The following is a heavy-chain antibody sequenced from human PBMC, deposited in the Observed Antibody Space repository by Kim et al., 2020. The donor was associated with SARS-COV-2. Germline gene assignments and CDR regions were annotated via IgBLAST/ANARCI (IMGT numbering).Heavy chain of an antibody. D-gene: IGHD3-10*01. J-gene: IGHJ6*02. CDR1: GFTFSSYS. CDR2: ISSSSSYI. Sequence: GGSLRLSCAASGFTFSSYSMNWVRQAPGKGLEWVSSISSSSSYIYYADSVKGRFTISRDNAKNSLYLQMNSLRAEDTAVYYCARDNIPKRSPTDLLWFGEFTPYYYCGMDVWGQGTTVTVSS. CDR3: ARDNIPKRSPTDLLWFGEFTPYYYCGMDV. V-gene: IGHV3-21*01.